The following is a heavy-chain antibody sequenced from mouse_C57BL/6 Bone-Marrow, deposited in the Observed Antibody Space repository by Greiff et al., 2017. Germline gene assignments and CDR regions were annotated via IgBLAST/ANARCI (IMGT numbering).Heavy chain of an antibody. D-gene: IGHD2-4*01. CDR2: IDSAHGYT. CDR3: TSYDYERYYFDC. CDR1: GFNIKDDY. Sequence: EVKLVEPGAELVRPGASATLSCTASGFNIKDDYMHWVKQRPEQGLAWIGWIDSAHGYTESASKFQGKATITADTSSNTAYLQLSSLTYEDPAVYYCTSYDYERYYFDCWGQGTTLRVSA. V-gene: IGHV14-4*01. J-gene: IGHJ2*01.